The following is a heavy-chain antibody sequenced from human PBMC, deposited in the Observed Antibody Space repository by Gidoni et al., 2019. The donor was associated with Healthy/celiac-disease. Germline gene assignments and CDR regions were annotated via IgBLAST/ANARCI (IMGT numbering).Heavy chain of an antibody. CDR2: LNHSGST. Sequence: QVQLQQWGAGLLKPSETLSLTCAVYGGSLRGYYWSWISQPPGQGREWIGELNHSGSTNYKPSLQSRVTISVDMSKNQCSLKLSSSTAADTAVYYCAIGLRTMIVLVNARRNGALYIWVQGTMVTVSS. CDR3: AIGLRTMIVLVNARRNGALYI. CDR1: GGSLRGYY. D-gene: IGHD3-22*01. J-gene: IGHJ3*02. V-gene: IGHV4-34*01.